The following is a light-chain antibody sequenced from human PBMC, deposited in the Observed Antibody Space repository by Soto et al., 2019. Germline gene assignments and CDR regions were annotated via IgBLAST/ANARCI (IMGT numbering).Light chain of an antibody. V-gene: IGKV1-39*01. CDR1: QSIKKY. CDR2: AAS. CDR3: QQSYTTPIT. Sequence: DMQMTQSPSSLSASVGDRVTITCRASQSIKKYLNWYQQKPGKAPKLLIYAASSLQSGVPSRFSGSGSGTDFTLTISSLQPEDFATYYCQQSYTTPITFGQGTKVEIK. J-gene: IGKJ1*01.